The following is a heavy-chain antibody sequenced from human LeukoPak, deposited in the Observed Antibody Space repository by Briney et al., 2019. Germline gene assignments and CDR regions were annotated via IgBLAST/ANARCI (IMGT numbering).Heavy chain of an antibody. CDR3: TGHSSSHDHYYCDP. CDR2: IRSKANSYTT. CDR1: GFSFSDSA. J-gene: IGHJ5*02. Sequence: GGSLRLSCAASGFSFSDSAMHWVRQASGKGLEWVGRIRSKANSYTTAYVQSVKGRYTVSRGHSQNTVYLQMNRLKTEDTAVYYCTGHSSSHDHYYCDPGGRETGDRVS. D-gene: IGHD1-26*01. V-gene: IGHV3-73*01.